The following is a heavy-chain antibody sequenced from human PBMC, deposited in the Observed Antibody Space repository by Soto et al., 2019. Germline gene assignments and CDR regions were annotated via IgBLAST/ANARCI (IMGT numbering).Heavy chain of an antibody. CDR2: ISGSGGST. CDR3: AKGRYYYDSSGYFDY. Sequence: GSLRLSCAASGFTFSSYAMSWVRQAPGKGLEWVSAISGSGGSTYYADSVKGRFTISRDNSKNTLYLQMNSLRAEDTAVYYCAKGRYYYDSSGYFDYWGQGTLVTVSS. J-gene: IGHJ4*02. V-gene: IGHV3-23*01. D-gene: IGHD3-22*01. CDR1: GFTFSSYA.